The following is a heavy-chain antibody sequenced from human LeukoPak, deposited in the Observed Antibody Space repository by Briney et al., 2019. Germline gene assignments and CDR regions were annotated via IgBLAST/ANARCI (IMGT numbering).Heavy chain of an antibody. V-gene: IGHV1-69*13. CDR1: GGTFSSYA. J-gene: IGHJ3*02. CDR2: IIPIFGTA. D-gene: IGHD6-19*01. CDR3: ARDQAWGYSSGWYETLGPPI. Sequence: GASVKVSCKASGGTFSSYAISWVRQAPGQGLEWMGGIIPIFGTANYAQKFQGRVTITADESTSTAYMELSSLRSEDTAVYYCARDQAWGYSSGWYETLGPPIWGQGTMVTVSS.